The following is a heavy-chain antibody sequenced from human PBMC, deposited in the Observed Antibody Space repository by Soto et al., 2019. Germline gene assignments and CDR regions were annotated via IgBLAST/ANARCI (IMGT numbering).Heavy chain of an antibody. D-gene: IGHD6-13*01. Sequence: SETLSLTCTVSGGSISAYYWGWVRQPPGKGLEWIGHIYYTGGTRYNPSVKGRFTISRDNSKNTLYLQMNSLRAEDTAVYYCARGRRIAAAQTYYFDYWGQGTLVTVSS. J-gene: IGHJ4*02. CDR3: ARGRRIAAAQTYYFDY. CDR1: GGSISAYY. V-gene: IGHV4-59*12. CDR2: IYYTGGT.